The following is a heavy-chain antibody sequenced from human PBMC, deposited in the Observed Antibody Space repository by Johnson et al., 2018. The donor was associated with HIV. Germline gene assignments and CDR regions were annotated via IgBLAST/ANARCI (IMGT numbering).Heavy chain of an antibody. V-gene: IGHV3-30-3*01. CDR3: ARERNRIVVDDDAFDI. CDR2: ISYGGNKQ. CDR1: GFTFSSYA. D-gene: IGHD3-22*01. Sequence: QVQLVESGGGVVQPGRSLRLSCAASGFTFSSYAMHWVRQPPGKGLEWVAVISYGGNKQYYVDSVEGRFTISRDNSKDTLYLQMNSLRAEDTAVYYCARERNRIVVDDDAFDIWGQGTMVTVSS. J-gene: IGHJ3*02.